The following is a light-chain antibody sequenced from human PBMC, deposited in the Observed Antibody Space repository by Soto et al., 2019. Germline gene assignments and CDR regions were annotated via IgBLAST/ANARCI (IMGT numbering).Light chain of an antibody. CDR2: EVS. J-gene: IGLJ1*01. Sequence: QSALTQPASMSRSRGQSITISCTGTSSDVGSYKLVSWYQQHPGKAPKLMIYEVSKRPSGVSNRFSGSKSGNTASLTISGLQAEDEADYYCCSWAGSSTFYFFGSGTKVTVL. V-gene: IGLV2-23*02. CDR1: SSDVGSYKL. CDR3: CSWAGSSTFYF.